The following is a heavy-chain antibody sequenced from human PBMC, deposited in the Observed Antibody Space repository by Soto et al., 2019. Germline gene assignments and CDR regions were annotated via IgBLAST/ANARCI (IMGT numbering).Heavy chain of an antibody. CDR2: IKSKTDGGTT. CDR3: TTDPSDQLLSSPRNGIQH. CDR1: GFTFSNAW. Sequence: PGGSLRLSCAASGFTFSNAWMSWFRQAPGKGLEWVGRIKSKTDGGTTDYAAPVKGRFTISRDDSKNTLYLQMNSLKTEDTAVYYCTTDPSDQLLSSPRNGIQHWGQGTLVTVSS. V-gene: IGHV3-15*01. J-gene: IGHJ1*01. D-gene: IGHD2-2*01.